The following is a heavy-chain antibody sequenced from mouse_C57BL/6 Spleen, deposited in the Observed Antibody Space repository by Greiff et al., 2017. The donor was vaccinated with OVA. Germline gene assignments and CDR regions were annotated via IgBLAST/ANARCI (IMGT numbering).Heavy chain of an antibody. J-gene: IGHJ4*01. Sequence: EVKVVESGEGLVKPGGSLKLSCAASGFTFSSYAMSWVRQTPEKRLEWVAYISSGGDYIYYADTVKGRFSISRDNAKNTRYLQMSSMKSEDTAMYYCTRVGVSNAMDYWGQGTSVTVSS. D-gene: IGHD1-1*01. CDR1: GFTFSSYA. V-gene: IGHV5-9-1*02. CDR3: TRVGVSNAMDY. CDR2: ISSGGDYI.